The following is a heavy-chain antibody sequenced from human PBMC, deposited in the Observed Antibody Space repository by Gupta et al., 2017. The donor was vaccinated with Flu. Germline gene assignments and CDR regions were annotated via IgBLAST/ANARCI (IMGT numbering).Heavy chain of an antibody. CDR2: IYYSGST. D-gene: IGHD3-22*01. V-gene: IGHV4-59*01. CDR3: ARGSSGYYWRDYYGMYV. J-gene: IGHJ6*02. CDR1: GGSISSYY. Sequence: QVQLQESCPGLVKPSETLSLTRTVSGGSISSYYWSWIRQPPGKGLEWIGYIYYSGSTNYNPSLKSRVTISVDTSKNKFSLKLSSVTAANTAVYYCARGSSGYYWRDYYGMYVWGQGTTVTVSS.